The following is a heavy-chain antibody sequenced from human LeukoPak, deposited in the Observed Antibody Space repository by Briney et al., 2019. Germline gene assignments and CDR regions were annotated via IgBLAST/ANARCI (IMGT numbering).Heavy chain of an antibody. CDR1: GFTFSSYG. J-gene: IGHJ4*02. CDR3: ANLMRETTVTTIDY. CDR2: ISYDGSNK. V-gene: IGHV3-30*18. Sequence: GSLRLSCAASGFTFSSYGMHWVRQAPGKGLEWVAVISYDGSNKYYADSVKGRFTISRDNSKNTLYLQMNSLRAEDTAVYYCANLMRETTVTTIDYWGQGTLVTVSS. D-gene: IGHD4-17*01.